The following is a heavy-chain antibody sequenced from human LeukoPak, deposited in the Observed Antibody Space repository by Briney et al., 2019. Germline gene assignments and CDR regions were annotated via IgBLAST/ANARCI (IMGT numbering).Heavy chain of an antibody. D-gene: IGHD2-15*01. Sequence: ASVKVSCKASGGTFSSYTISWVRQAPGQGLEWMGRIVPIFGMANYAQKFQGRVTITTDKSTSTAYMELSSLRSEDTAVYYCAKGDCRGDSCYSDMDVWGQGTSVTVSS. CDR1: GGTFSSYT. CDR3: AKGDCRGDSCYSDMDV. CDR2: IVPIFGMA. J-gene: IGHJ6*02. V-gene: IGHV1-69*02.